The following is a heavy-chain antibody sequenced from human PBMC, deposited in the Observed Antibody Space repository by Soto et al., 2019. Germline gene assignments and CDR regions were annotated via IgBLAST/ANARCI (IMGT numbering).Heavy chain of an antibody. Sequence: QVQLVESGGGFGKPWRSLRLTCAGSGITFHDFFIWWNRQAPREGLELVSYIRSRPGETNYADSVKGRFTIARDNAANSLFLQMNSLRAEDTAVYYCARVPTYSNGLFYFDYWGRGTLVTVSS. CDR2: IRSRPGET. CDR3: ARVPTYSNGLFYFDY. V-gene: IGHV3-11*06. CDR1: GITFHDFF. J-gene: IGHJ4*02. D-gene: IGHD6-19*01.